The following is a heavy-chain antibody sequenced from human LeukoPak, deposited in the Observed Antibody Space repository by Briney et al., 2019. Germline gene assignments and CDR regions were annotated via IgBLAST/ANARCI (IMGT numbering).Heavy chain of an antibody. CDR1: GGSISSYC. D-gene: IGHD6-13*01. Sequence: SETLSLTCTVSGGSISSYCWSWIRQPAGKGLEWIGRIYTSGSTNYNPSLKSRVTMSVDTSKNQFSLKLSSVTAADTAVYYCARDYSVLSVAEAGNTFFDYWGQGTLVTVSS. J-gene: IGHJ4*02. CDR3: ARDYSVLSVAEAGNTFFDY. V-gene: IGHV4-4*07. CDR2: IYTSGST.